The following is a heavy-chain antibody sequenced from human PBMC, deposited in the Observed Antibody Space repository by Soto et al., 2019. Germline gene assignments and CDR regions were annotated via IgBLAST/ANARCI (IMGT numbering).Heavy chain of an antibody. CDR3: ARQLGQAAYYFDS. D-gene: IGHD3-10*01. J-gene: IGHJ4*02. V-gene: IGHV4-59*01. CDR2: IYYGGST. Sequence: SETLSLTCTVSGGSISSFYWSWIRQPPGKGLEGIGYIYYGGSTNYNPSLKSRVTISVDSPRNQFSLKVTSVTAADTAVYYCARQLGQAAYYFDSWGQGTLVTVSS. CDR1: GGSISSFY.